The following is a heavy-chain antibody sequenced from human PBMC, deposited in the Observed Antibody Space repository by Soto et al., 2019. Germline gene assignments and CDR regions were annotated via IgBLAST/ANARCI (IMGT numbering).Heavy chain of an antibody. CDR1: GYSFDTFG. Sequence: QVQVVQSGAEVKKPGASVKVACKASGYSFDTFGVSWVRQAPGQGLEWMGWISIEKGDTNSAQKFQDRVTMTTDTSTSTAYMELRSLTSDDTAVYYCARCYCSVGSCFTCWHFDLWGRGTLVTVSS. CDR3: ARCYCSVGSCFTCWHFDL. V-gene: IGHV1-18*01. D-gene: IGHD2-15*01. J-gene: IGHJ2*01. CDR2: ISIEKGDT.